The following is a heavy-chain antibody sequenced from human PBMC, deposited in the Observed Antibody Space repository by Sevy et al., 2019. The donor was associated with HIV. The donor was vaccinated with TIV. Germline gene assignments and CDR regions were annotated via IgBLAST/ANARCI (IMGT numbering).Heavy chain of an antibody. V-gene: IGHV3-49*03. D-gene: IGHD5-12*01. CDR3: TRALATADTPEYYFDY. Sequence: GGSLRLSCTSSGFTFGDYALSWFRQAPGKGLEWVAFIRRNSHEPYGGTTEYAASVKGRFTISRDDSKSIAYLQMNSLKTEDTAVYYCTRALATADTPEYYFDYWGQGILVTVSS. CDR1: GFTFGDYA. CDR2: IRRNSHEPYGGTT. J-gene: IGHJ4*02.